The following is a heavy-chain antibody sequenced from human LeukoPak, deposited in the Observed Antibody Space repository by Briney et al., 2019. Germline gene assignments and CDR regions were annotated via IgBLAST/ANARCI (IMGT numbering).Heavy chain of an antibody. CDR1: GFTFSSYW. Sequence: QSGGSLRLSCAASGFTFSSYWMSWVHQAPGKGLEWVANIKKDGSEKYYVDSVKGRFTISRDNAKTSLYLQMNSLRAEDTAVYYCARDEAFSELRQYYFDYWGQGTLVTVSS. V-gene: IGHV3-7*01. CDR3: ARDEAFSELRQYYFDY. CDR2: IKKDGSEK. J-gene: IGHJ4*02. D-gene: IGHD1-26*01.